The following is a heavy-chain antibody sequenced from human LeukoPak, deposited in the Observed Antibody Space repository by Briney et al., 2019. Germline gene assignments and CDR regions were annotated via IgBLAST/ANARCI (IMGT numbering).Heavy chain of an antibody. CDR2: ISSSSSYI. CDR1: GFTFSSYS. J-gene: IGHJ4*02. CDR3: ERAGEFLYYFDY. V-gene: IGHV3-21*01. Sequence: GGSLRLSCAASGFTFSSYSMNWVRQAPGKVLEWVSSISSSSSYIYYADSVKGRFTISRDNAKNSLYLQMNSLRAEDTAVYYCERAGEFLYYFDYWGQGTLVTVSS. D-gene: IGHD2-21*01.